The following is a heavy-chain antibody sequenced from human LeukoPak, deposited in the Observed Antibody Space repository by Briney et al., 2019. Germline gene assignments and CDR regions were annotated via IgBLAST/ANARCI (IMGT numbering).Heavy chain of an antibody. J-gene: IGHJ4*02. CDR2: IIPILGIA. CDR3: ARGFGYGGNNFDY. D-gene: IGHD4-23*01. Sequence: GASVKVSCKASGGTFSSYAISWVRQAPGQGLEWMGRIIPILGIANYAQKFQGRVTMTRNTSISTAYMELSSLRSEDTAVYYCARGFGYGGNNFDYWGQETLVTVSS. V-gene: IGHV1-69*04. CDR1: GGTFSSYA.